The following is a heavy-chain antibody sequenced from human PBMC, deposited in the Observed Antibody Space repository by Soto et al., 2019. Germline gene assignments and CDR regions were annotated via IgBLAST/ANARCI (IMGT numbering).Heavy chain of an antibody. Sequence: SVKVSCKASGGTFSSYAISWVRQAPGQGLGWMGGIIPMFGRANYAQKFQGRVTITADESTSTAYMELSSLRSEDTAVYFCAREYNWNDVRYGMDVWGQGTTVTVSS. V-gene: IGHV1-69*13. CDR1: GGTFSSYA. CDR2: IIPMFGRA. CDR3: AREYNWNDVRYGMDV. J-gene: IGHJ6*02. D-gene: IGHD1-20*01.